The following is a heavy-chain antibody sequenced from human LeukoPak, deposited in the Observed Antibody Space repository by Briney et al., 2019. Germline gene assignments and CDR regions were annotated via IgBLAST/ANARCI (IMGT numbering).Heavy chain of an antibody. J-gene: IGHJ3*02. CDR3: ARSLYYEGAFDI. CDR1: GGSFSGYY. V-gene: IGHV4-34*01. Sequence: SETLSLTCAVYGGSFSGYYWSWIRQPPGEGLEWIGEINHSGSTNYNPSLKSRVTISVDTSKNQFSLKLSSVTAADTAVYYCARSLYYEGAFDIWGQGTLVTVSS. D-gene: IGHD3-22*01. CDR2: INHSGST.